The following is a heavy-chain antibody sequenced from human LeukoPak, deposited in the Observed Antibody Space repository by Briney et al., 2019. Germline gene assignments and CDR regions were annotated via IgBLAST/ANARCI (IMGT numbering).Heavy chain of an antibody. J-gene: IGHJ3*02. CDR3: ARAYRSYYDILTGYSHDAFDI. CDR2: IYYSGST. D-gene: IGHD3-9*01. Sequence: PSETLSLTCTVSGGSISSYYWSWIRRPPGKGLEWIGYIYYSGSTNYNPSLKSRVTISVDTSKNQFSLKLSSVTAADTAVYYCARAYRSYYDILTGYSHDAFDIWGQGTMVTVSS. V-gene: IGHV4-59*01. CDR1: GGSISSYY.